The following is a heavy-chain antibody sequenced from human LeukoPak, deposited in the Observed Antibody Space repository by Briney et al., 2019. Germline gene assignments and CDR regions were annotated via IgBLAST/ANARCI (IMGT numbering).Heavy chain of an antibody. CDR3: ARDERNVGSGGDTSSYYYLYYMDV. D-gene: IGHD2-21*02. CDR2: MYTTGST. CDR1: GPSVSSYY. V-gene: IGHV4-4*07. J-gene: IGHJ6*03. Sequence: ADTQSLTCTVSGPSVSSYYWSWIRQPARQGLEWIGRMYTTGSTNYNPSLKSRVTISVAKSKNQFSLKLNSVTAADTASYYCARDERNVGSGGDTSSYYYLYYMDVWGKGTTVTVSS.